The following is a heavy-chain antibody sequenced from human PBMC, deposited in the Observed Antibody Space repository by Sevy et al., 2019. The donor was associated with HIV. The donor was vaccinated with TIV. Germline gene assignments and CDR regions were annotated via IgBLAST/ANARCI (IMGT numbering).Heavy chain of an antibody. CDR1: GGSINSDD. CDR3: ARRNDFDI. CDR2: VSYTGGT. J-gene: IGHJ3*02. Sequence: SETLSLTCTVSGGSINSDDWNWIRQPPGKGLEWIGYVSYTGGTNYNPSVKNRVIISVDRTKNQFSLKLTSVTAADTAVYYCARRNDFDIWGQGTMVTVSS. V-gene: IGHV4-59*08.